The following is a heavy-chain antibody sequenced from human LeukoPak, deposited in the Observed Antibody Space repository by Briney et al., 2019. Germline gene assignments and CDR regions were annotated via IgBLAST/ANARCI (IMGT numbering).Heavy chain of an antibody. V-gene: IGHV1-3*01. J-gene: IGHJ4*02. Sequence: GASVKLSCKASGSTFTSYAIHWVRQSPGQRLEWMGWFNAGNGNTKSSQKFPGIITITRATSASTAYMELSSLRSEDTAVYSCARHYSGYNFGCDYWGQGTLVTVSS. D-gene: IGHD5-12*01. CDR1: GSTFTSYA. CDR2: FNAGNGNT. CDR3: ARHYSGYNFGCDY.